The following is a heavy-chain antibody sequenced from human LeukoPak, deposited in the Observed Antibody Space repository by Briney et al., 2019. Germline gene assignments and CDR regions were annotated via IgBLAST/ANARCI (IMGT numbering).Heavy chain of an antibody. CDR3: ARAHWGSTSRYLPS. Sequence: SVKVSCKASGGTFNIYAISWVRQAPGQGLEWMGGIIPIFGTANYAQKFQGRVTITADKSTSTAYMELSSLRSEDTAVYYCARAHWGSTSRYLPSWGQGTLVTVSS. V-gene: IGHV1-69*06. D-gene: IGHD2-2*01. CDR2: IIPIFGTA. CDR1: GGTFNIYA. J-gene: IGHJ4*02.